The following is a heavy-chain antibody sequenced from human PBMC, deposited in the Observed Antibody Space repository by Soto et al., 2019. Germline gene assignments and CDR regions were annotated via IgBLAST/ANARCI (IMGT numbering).Heavy chain of an antibody. CDR3: ARVKWDRQERTYYDFWSHYYYYGMDV. CDR1: GGTFSSYA. Sequence: GASVKVSCKASGGTFSSYAISWVRQAPGQGLEWMGGIIPIFGTANYAQKFQGRVTITADKSTSTAYMELSSLRSEDTAVYYCARVKWDRQERTYYDFWSHYYYYGMDVWGQGTTVTVSS. J-gene: IGHJ6*02. D-gene: IGHD3-3*01. CDR2: IIPIFGTA. V-gene: IGHV1-69*06.